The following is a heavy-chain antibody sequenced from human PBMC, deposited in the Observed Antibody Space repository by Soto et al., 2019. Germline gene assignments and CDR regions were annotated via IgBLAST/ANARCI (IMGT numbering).Heavy chain of an antibody. CDR2: ISAYNGNT. CDR3: ARDSRIAVAGTNYYYGMDV. J-gene: IGHJ6*02. V-gene: IGHV1-18*01. D-gene: IGHD6-19*01. Sequence: QVQLEQSGAEVKKPGASVKVSCKASGYTFTSYGISWVRQAPGQGLEWMGWISAYNGNTNYAQKLQGRVTMTTDTSTSTAYMELRSLRSDDTAVYYCARDSRIAVAGTNYYYGMDVWGQGTTVTVSS. CDR1: GYTFTSYG.